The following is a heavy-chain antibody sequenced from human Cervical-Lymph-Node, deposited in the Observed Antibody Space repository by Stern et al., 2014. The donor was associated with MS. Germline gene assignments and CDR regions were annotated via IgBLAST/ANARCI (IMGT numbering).Heavy chain of an antibody. CDR1: GGSVSNSNFY. V-gene: IGHV4-61*01. CDR2: IYYSGNT. CDR3: ARDLVYTSGFDY. D-gene: IGHD3-22*01. J-gene: IGHJ4*02. Sequence: LQLQESGPGLVKPSETLSLTCTVSGGSVSNSNFYWSWMRQPPGKGLEWIGYIYYSGNTNYNPSLKSRVTISIDTSKNQFSLKLSSVTAADTAVYYCARDLVYTSGFDYWGQGTLVTVSS.